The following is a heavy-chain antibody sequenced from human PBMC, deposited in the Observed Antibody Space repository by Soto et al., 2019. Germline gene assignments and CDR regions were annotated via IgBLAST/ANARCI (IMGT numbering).Heavy chain of an antibody. CDR2: INPNSGNT. CDR3: GLHDSSGYYYSP. V-gene: IGHV1-8*01. CDR1: GYTFTSYD. Sequence: ASVKVSCKAAGYTFTSYDINWVRQATGQGLEWMGWINPNSGNTGYAQKFQGRVTMTRDTSISTAYMDLSSLRSEDTAVYYCGLHDSSGYYYSPWGQGTLVTVSS. J-gene: IGHJ5*02. D-gene: IGHD3-22*01.